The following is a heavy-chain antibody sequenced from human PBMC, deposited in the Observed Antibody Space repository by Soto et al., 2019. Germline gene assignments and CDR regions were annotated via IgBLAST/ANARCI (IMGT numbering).Heavy chain of an antibody. CDR3: AHRVVTAMSAWFDT. D-gene: IGHD2-21*02. CDR2: IYWDDDK. Sequence: QITLKESGPTLVKPTQTLTLTCAFSGFSLSTRGVGVGWIRQPPGKALEWLALIYWDDDKRYSSSLKSRLTTTKDTSKNQVVLTMTNMDPVDTATYYCAHRVVTAMSAWFDTWGQGTLVTVSS. J-gene: IGHJ5*02. V-gene: IGHV2-5*02. CDR1: GFSLSTRGVG.